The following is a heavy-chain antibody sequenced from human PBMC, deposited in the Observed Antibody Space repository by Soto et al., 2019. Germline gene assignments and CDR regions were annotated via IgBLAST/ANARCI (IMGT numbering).Heavy chain of an antibody. J-gene: IGHJ4*02. CDR2: IRAHNGNT. CDR3: ARGRYGDY. D-gene: IGHD1-1*01. CDR1: GYGFTTYG. Sequence: QGHLVQSGAAVKKPGASVKVSCKGSGYGFTTYGITWVRQAPGQGLEWMAWIRAHNGNTKCAPTLQGRVTVTRDTSTTTPYIELRSMRSEDTAVYYSARGRYGDYWGQGDLVTVSS. V-gene: IGHV1-18*01.